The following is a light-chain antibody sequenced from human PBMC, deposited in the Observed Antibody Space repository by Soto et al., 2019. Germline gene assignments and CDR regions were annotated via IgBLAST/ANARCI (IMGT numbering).Light chain of an antibody. CDR1: SFNIGSNY. CDR3: AAWDDSLSGVV. Sequence: QSVLTQPPSASGTPGQRVTISCSGSSFNIGSNYVFWYQHLPGTAPKLLIYRNNQRPSGVPDRFSGSKSGTSASLAISGLRYEDETDYYCAAWDDSLSGVVFGGGTKLTVL. J-gene: IGLJ2*01. CDR2: RNN. V-gene: IGLV1-47*01.